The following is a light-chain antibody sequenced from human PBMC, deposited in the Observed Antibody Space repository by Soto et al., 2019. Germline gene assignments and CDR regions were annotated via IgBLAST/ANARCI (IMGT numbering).Light chain of an antibody. J-gene: IGLJ2*01. CDR3: LLFYSDARVV. CDR2: DTS. V-gene: IGLV7-46*01. Sequence: QAVVTQEPSLTVSLGGTVTLTCGSSTGAVTSGHYPYWFQQKPGQAPRTLMYDTSNSHLWTPARLSGSLLGGKAALSLSGAQPEDEADYYCLLFYSDARVVFGGGTKLTVL. CDR1: TGAVTSGHY.